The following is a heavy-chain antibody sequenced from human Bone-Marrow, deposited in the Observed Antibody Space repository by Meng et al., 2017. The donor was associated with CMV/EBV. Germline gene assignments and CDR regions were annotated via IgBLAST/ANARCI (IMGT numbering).Heavy chain of an antibody. CDR2: IYYSGST. V-gene: IGHV4-59*01. D-gene: IGHD6-6*01. Sequence: SETLSLTCTVTGGSISSYYWSWIRQPPGKGLEWIGHIYYSGSTNYNPSLKSRVTISVDTSKNQFSLKLSSVTAADTAVYYCARIKYSSSLSVYYYYGMDVWGQGTTVTVSS. CDR1: GGSISSYY. J-gene: IGHJ6*02. CDR3: ARIKYSSSLSVYYYYGMDV.